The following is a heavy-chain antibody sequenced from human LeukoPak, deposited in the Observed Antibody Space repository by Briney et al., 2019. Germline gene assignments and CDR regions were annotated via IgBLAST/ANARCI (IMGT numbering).Heavy chain of an antibody. CDR3: ARAPGSYYVGGYYFDY. CDR1: GFTFSSYE. D-gene: IGHD1-26*01. V-gene: IGHV3-48*03. Sequence: GSLRLSCAASGFTFSSYEMNWVRQGPGKGLEWVSYINSSESTIYYADSVKGRFTISRDNAKNSLYLQMNSLRAEDTAVYYCARAPGSYYVGGYYFDYWGQGTLVTVSS. CDR2: INSSESTI. J-gene: IGHJ4*02.